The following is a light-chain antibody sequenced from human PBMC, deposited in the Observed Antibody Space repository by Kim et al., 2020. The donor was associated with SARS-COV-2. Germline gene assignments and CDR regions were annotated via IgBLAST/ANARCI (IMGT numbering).Light chain of an antibody. CDR2: GKN. CDR3: NSRDSSNNLV. CDR1: SLRSYY. V-gene: IGLV3-19*01. Sequence: VAVGQTGRITRRGGSLRSYYARWHQQKPRQAPILVIHGKNNRPGRIADRFACSSGGNAASLTITAKQADEEADYYCNSRDSSNNLVFGGGTQLTVL. J-gene: IGLJ2*01.